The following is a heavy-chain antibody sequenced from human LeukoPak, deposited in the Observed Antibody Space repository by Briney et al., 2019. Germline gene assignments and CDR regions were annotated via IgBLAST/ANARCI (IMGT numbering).Heavy chain of an antibody. CDR3: ATGPIGAPYGMDV. V-gene: IGHV1-24*01. Sequence: ASVKVSCKVSGYTLTELSMHWVRRAPGKGHEWMGGFDPEDGETIYAQKFQGRVTMTEDTSTDTAYMELSSLRSEDTAVYYCATGPIGAPYGMDVWGQGTTVTVSS. J-gene: IGHJ6*02. CDR1: GYTLTELS. CDR2: FDPEDGET. D-gene: IGHD3-16*01.